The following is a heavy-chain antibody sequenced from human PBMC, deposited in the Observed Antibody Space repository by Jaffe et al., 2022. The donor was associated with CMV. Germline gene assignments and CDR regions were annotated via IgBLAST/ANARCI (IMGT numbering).Heavy chain of an antibody. D-gene: IGHD6-19*01. CDR1: GFTFDDYA. CDR3: AKDLGSGSPREAYYYYGMDV. Sequence: EVQLVESGGGLVQPGRSLRLSCAASGFTFDDYAMHWVRQAPGKGLEWVSGISWNSGSIGYADSVKGRFTISRDNAKNSLYLQMNSLRAEDTALYYCAKDLGSGSPREAYYYYGMDVWGQGTTVTVSS. J-gene: IGHJ6*02. CDR2: ISWNSGSI. V-gene: IGHV3-9*01.